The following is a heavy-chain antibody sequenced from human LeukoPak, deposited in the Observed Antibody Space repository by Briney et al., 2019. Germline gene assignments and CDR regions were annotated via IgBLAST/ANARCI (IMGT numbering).Heavy chain of an antibody. D-gene: IGHD3-3*01. CDR2: VYYSGST. CDR3: ARDDFWSGPTGAFDI. CDR1: GGSISSYY. V-gene: IGHV4-59*01. Sequence: PSETLSLTCTVSGGSISSYYWSWIRQPPGKGLEWIGCVYYSGSTNYNPSLKSRVTISVDTSKNQFSLKLSSVTAADTAVYYCARDDFWSGPTGAFDIWGQGTMVTVSS. J-gene: IGHJ3*02.